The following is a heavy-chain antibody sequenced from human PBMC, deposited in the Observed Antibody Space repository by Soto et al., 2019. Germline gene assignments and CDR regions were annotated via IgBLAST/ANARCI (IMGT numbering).Heavy chain of an antibody. D-gene: IGHD5-18*01. CDR2: IYHSGST. CDR1: GYSISSGYY. CDR3: ARDSRYSYGAGREYYFDY. J-gene: IGHJ4*02. V-gene: IGHV4-38-2*02. Sequence: SETLSLTCAVSGYSISSGYYWGWIRQPPGKGLEWIGSIYHSGSTYYNPSLKSRVTISVDTSKNQFSLKLSSVTAADTAVYYCARDSRYSYGAGREYYFDYWGQGTLVTVSS.